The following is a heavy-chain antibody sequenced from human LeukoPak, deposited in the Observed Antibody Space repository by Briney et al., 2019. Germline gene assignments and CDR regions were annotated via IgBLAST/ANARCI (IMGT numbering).Heavy chain of an antibody. CDR2: IYHSGST. CDR3: AREMTTERVPDY. J-gene: IGHJ4*02. CDR1: GYSISSGYY. Sequence: SETLSLTCTVSGYSISSGYYWGWIRQPPGKGLEWIGSIYHSGSTYYNPSLKSRVTISVDTSKNQFSLKLSSETAADTAVYYCAREMTTERVPDYWGQGTLVTVSS. V-gene: IGHV4-38-2*02. D-gene: IGHD4-17*01.